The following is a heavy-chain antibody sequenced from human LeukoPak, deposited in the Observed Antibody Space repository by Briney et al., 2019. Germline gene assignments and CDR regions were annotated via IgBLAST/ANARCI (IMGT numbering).Heavy chain of an antibody. CDR2: ITGSAGST. Sequence: GSLRLSCAASGFTFSSYAMSWVRQAPGKGLEWVSAITGSAGSTYYADSVKGRFTISRDNSKNTLYLQMSSLRAEDTAVYYCVRDTSYCSGGRCFATYSFDYWGQGTRVTVSS. V-gene: IGHV3-23*01. CDR1: GFTFSSYA. J-gene: IGHJ4*02. CDR3: VRDTSYCSGGRCFATYSFDY. D-gene: IGHD2-15*01.